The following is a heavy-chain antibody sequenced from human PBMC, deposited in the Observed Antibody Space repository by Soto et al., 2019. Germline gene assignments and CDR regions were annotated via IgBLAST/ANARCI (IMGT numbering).Heavy chain of an antibody. V-gene: IGHV4-4*02. CDR1: GGSISSSNW. Sequence: QVQLQESGPGLVKPSGTLSLTCAVSGGSISSSNWWSWVRQPPGKGLEWIGEIYHRGSTNYNPALKSRVTISVAKSKNQFSLKLSSVTAADTAVYYCASDSSGWYGMDVWGQGTTVTVSS. CDR3: ASDSSGWYGMDV. D-gene: IGHD6-19*01. J-gene: IGHJ6*02. CDR2: IYHRGST.